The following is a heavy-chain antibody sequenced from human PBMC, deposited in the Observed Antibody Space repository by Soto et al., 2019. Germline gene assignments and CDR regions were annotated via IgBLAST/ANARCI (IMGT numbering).Heavy chain of an antibody. CDR2: MFYSGAT. D-gene: IGHD2-15*01. J-gene: IGHJ5*02. V-gene: IGHV4-39*01. CDR3: ARHKSGSDWLDP. Sequence: SETLSLTCTVSGGSISDISYCWGWIRQPPGKGLQWIGCMFYSGATYYNPSLKNRVTLSVDTSNNEFSLKLVSVTAPDTAVYYCARHKSGSDWLDPWGQGTLVTVS. CDR1: GGSISDISYC.